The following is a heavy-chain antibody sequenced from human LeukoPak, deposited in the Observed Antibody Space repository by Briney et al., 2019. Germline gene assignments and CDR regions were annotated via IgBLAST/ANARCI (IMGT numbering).Heavy chain of an antibody. D-gene: IGHD3-22*01. CDR1: GGSISSYY. CDR3: ATEGVGITPLDY. V-gene: IGHV4-4*07. CDR2: IYTSEST. J-gene: IGHJ4*02. Sequence: SETLSLTCTVSGGSISSYYWSWIRQPAGKGLEWIGRIYTSESTNYNPSLKSRVTMSVDTSKNQFSLELSSVTAADTAVYYCATEGVGITPLDYWGQGTLVTVSS.